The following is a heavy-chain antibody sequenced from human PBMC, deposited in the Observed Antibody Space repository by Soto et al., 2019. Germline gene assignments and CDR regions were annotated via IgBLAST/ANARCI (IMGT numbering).Heavy chain of an antibody. CDR2: IYYSGST. CDR3: ARTSSGHLGYYFDY. V-gene: IGHV4-39*01. CDR1: GGSISSSSYY. J-gene: IGHJ4*02. Sequence: QLQLQESGPELVKPSETLSLTCTVSGGSISSSSYYWGWIRQPPGKGLEWIGSIYYSGSTYYNPSLKSRVTISVDTSKNQFSLKLSSVTAADTAVYYCARTSSGHLGYYFDYWGQGTLVTVSS. D-gene: IGHD6-19*01.